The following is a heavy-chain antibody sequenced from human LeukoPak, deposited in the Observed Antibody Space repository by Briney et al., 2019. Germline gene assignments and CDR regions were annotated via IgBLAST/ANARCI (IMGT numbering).Heavy chain of an antibody. D-gene: IGHD6-19*01. V-gene: IGHV4-39*01. Sequence: SETLSLTCSVSGGAISSSPYFWVWIRQPPGKGLEWIGSISYTGSIYYKPSLNSRVTISEDTSKKQSSLKLSSVTAADTAVYYCARRGTGSHYYGMDVWGQGTTVTVSS. CDR3: ARRGTGSHYYGMDV. J-gene: IGHJ6*02. CDR1: GGAISSSPYF. CDR2: ISYTGSI.